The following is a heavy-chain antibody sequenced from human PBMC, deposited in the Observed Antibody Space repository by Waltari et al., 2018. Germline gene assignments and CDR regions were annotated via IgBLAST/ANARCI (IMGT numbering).Heavy chain of an antibody. V-gene: IGHV3-74*01. Sequence: EVQLVESGGGLVQPGGSLRLSCAASGFTFSSHWMHWWVSRINSDGSSTSYADSVKGRFTISRDNAKNTLYLQMNSLRAEDTAVYYCARDRKYSSGWYKLVDGYKYWGQGTLVTVSS. J-gene: IGHJ4*02. D-gene: IGHD6-19*01. CDR3: ARDRKYSSGWYKLVDGYKY. CDR1: GFTFSSHW. CDR2: INSDGSST.